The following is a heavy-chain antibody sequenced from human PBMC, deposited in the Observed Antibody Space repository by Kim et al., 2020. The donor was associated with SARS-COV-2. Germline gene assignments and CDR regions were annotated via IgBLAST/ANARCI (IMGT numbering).Heavy chain of an antibody. D-gene: IGHD4-4*01. Sequence: YAASVQGRLTISRDNSKNALNLEMNSLRAEDTALYYCAKVTTITAPFYDYWGQGTLVTVSS. J-gene: IGHJ4*02. V-gene: IGHV3-23*01. CDR3: AKVTTITAPFYDY.